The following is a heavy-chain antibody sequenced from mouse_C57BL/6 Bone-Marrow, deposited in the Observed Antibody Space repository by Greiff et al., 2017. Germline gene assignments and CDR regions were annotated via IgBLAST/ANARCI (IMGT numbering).Heavy chain of an antibody. CDR3: TTSIYYGNPYYFDY. D-gene: IGHD2-1*01. J-gene: IGHJ2*01. Sequence: VQLQQSGAELVRPGASVTLSCTASGFNIKDDYMHWVKQRPEQGLEWIGWIDPENGDTEYASKFQGKATITADTSSNTAYLQLSSLTSEDTAVYYCTTSIYYGNPYYFDYWGQGTTLTVSS. V-gene: IGHV14-4*01. CDR1: GFNIKDDY. CDR2: IDPENGDT.